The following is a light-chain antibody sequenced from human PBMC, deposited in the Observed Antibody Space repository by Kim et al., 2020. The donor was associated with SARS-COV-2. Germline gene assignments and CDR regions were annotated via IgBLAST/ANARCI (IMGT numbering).Light chain of an antibody. CDR2: EVS. Sequence: GQSIAITCPGSRSDIGTRNLVSWYQPHPGKAPKVIIYEVSRRPSGVSTRFSGSKSGNTASLTISGLQTEDEADYYCCSCAADLTLVFGGGTQLTVL. V-gene: IGLV2-23*02. CDR1: RSDIGTRNL. J-gene: IGLJ3*02. CDR3: CSCAADLTLV.